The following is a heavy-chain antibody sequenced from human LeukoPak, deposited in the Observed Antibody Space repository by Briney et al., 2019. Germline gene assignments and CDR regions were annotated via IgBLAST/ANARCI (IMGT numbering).Heavy chain of an antibody. V-gene: IGHV4-39*01. Sequence: PSETLSLTCTVSGGFLSSSSYYWGWIRQAPGKGLEWIATIYYSGSTYYNPPLKSRVTISVDTSKNQFSLKLSSVTAADTAVYYCARLDSSGYLPFDYWGQGTLVTVSS. CDR2: IYYSGST. CDR1: GGFLSSSSYY. J-gene: IGHJ4*02. CDR3: ARLDSSGYLPFDY. D-gene: IGHD3-22*01.